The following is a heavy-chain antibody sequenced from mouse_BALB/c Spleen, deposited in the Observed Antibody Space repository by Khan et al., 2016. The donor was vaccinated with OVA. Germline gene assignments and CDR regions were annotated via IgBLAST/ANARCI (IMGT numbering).Heavy chain of an antibody. Sequence: EVQLQESGPGLVKPSQSLSLTCTVTGYSLTSDYAWNWIRQFPGNKLEWMSYISSTGSTSYNPSLKSRISITRDTSKNQFFLHLNSVTTEDTSSYCGARSLYYSDSYAMDYWGQGTSVTVSS. V-gene: IGHV3-2*02. CDR3: ARSLYYSDSYAMDY. CDR2: ISSTGST. CDR1: GYSLTSDYA. J-gene: IGHJ4*01. D-gene: IGHD2-13*01.